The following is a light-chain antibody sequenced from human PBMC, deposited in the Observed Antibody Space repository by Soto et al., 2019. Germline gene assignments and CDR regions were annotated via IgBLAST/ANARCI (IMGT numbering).Light chain of an antibody. CDR2: GAS. V-gene: IGKV3-15*01. CDR1: QSVSSN. CDR3: QQYNNWPPVN. Sequence: EIVMTQSPATLSVSPGERATLSCRASQSVSSNLPWYQQKPGQAPRLLIYGASTRATGIPARFSGSGSGTEFTLTISSPQSEDCAVYYCQQYNNWPPVNFGPGTKVDIK. J-gene: IGKJ3*01.